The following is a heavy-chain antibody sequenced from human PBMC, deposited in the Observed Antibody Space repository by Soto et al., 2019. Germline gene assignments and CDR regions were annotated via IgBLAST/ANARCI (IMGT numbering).Heavy chain of an antibody. CDR3: TRAPEWLRYGEIDDFDI. Sequence: GSLRLSCTASGFTFCGYAMSWFRQAPGKGLECVGFIRSKAYGGTTEYAASVKGRFTISRDDSKSIVYMKMHSLKTEDLAVYYCTRAPEWLRYGEIDDFDIWGQGKMVTVSS. CDR1: GFTFCGYA. V-gene: IGHV3-49*03. D-gene: IGHD3-3*01. CDR2: IRSKAYGGTT. J-gene: IGHJ3*02.